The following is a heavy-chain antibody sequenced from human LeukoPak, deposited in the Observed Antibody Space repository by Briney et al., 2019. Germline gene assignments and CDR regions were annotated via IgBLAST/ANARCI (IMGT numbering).Heavy chain of an antibody. CDR3: ARYCSSTSCSDWFDP. J-gene: IGHJ5*02. V-gene: IGHV4-4*07. CDR1: GGSISSYY. Sequence: PSVTLSLTCTVSGGSISSYYWSWIRQPAGKGLEWIGRIFTSGSTNYNPSLKSRVAMSVDTSKNQFSLKLSSVTAADTAVYYCARYCSSTSCSDWFDPWGQGTLVTVSS. D-gene: IGHD2-2*01. CDR2: IFTSGST.